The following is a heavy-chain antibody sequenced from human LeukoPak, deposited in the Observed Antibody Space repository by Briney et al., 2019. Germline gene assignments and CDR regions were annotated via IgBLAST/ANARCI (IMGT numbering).Heavy chain of an antibody. D-gene: IGHD2-15*01. Sequence: RGSLRLSCAASGFTFSSYWMHWVRQAPGKGLVWVSRINSDGSSTSYADSVKGRFTISRDNAKNTLYLQMNSLRAEDTAVYYCGGYCSGGSCYGPYYFDYWGQGTLVTVSS. CDR3: GGYCSGGSCYGPYYFDY. CDR2: INSDGSST. CDR1: GFTFSSYW. V-gene: IGHV3-74*01. J-gene: IGHJ4*02.